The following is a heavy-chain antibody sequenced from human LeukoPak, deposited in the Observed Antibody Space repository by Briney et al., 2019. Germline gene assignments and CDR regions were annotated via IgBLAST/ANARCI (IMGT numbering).Heavy chain of an antibody. CDR3: ARGRNYYDSSGYYHAYFQH. Sequence: SETLSLTCTVSGYSISSGYYWGWIRQPPGKGLEWIESIYHSGSTYYNPSLKSRVTISVDTSKNQFSLKLSSVTAADTAVYYCARGRNYYDSSGYYHAYFQHWGQGTLVTVSS. V-gene: IGHV4-38-2*02. CDR2: IYHSGST. J-gene: IGHJ1*01. D-gene: IGHD3-22*01. CDR1: GYSISSGYY.